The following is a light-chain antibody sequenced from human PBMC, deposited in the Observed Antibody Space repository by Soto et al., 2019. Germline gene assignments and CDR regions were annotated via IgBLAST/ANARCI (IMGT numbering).Light chain of an antibody. J-gene: IGKJ4*02. CDR3: QQSYSTPHT. Sequence: DIQITQSPSSLSASVGDRVTITCRASQSISSFLIWYQQKPGKAPKLLIYAASTLQSGVPSRFSGSGSGTDFTLTIISLQPEDFATYYCQQSYSTPHTFGRGTKVDIK. CDR2: AAS. CDR1: QSISSF. V-gene: IGKV1-39*01.